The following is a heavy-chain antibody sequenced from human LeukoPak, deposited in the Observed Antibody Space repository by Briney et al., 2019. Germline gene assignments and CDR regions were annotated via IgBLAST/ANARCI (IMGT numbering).Heavy chain of an antibody. CDR2: INANSGGT. CDR3: ARVYPEGYYDSSGYYPYGY. CDR1: GHTFTGYY. V-gene: IGHV1-2*02. D-gene: IGHD3-22*01. J-gene: IGHJ4*02. Sequence: VASVKVSCKASGHTFTGYYMHWVRQAPGQGLEWMGWINANSGGTNYAQKFQGRVTMTRDTSISTAYMELSRLRSDDTAVYYCARVYPEGYYDSSGYYPYGYWGQGTLVTVSS.